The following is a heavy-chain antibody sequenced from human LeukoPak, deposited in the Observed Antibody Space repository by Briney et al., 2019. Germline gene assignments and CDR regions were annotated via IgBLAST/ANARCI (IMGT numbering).Heavy chain of an antibody. CDR2: IYYSGST. J-gene: IGHJ3*02. CDR3: AREPTQEAFDI. V-gene: IGHV4-61*01. CDR1: GGSVSSGSYY. Sequence: SETLSLTCTVSGGSVSSGSYYWSWIRQPPGKGLEWIGYIYYSGSTNYNPSLKSRVTISVDTSKNQFSLKLSSVTAADTAVYYCAREPTQEAFDIWGQGTMVTVSS.